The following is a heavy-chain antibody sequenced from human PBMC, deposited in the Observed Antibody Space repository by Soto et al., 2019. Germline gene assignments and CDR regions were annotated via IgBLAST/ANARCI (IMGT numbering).Heavy chain of an antibody. J-gene: IGHJ6*02. CDR2: FRSKAYGGTT. D-gene: IGHD3-3*01. Sequence: PGGSWGLSCTASGLTLGDLARGGFRRLPGKGRGGVGFFRSKAYGGTTEYAASVKGRFTISRDDSKSIAYLQMNSLKTEDTAVYYCTRDLNDFWSGPSRNYYYYYGMDVWGQGTTVTVSS. V-gene: IGHV3-49*03. CDR3: TRDLNDFWSGPSRNYYYYYGMDV. CDR1: GLTLGDLA.